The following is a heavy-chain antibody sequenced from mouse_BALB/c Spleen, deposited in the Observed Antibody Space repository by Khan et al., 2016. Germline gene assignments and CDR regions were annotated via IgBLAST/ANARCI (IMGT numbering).Heavy chain of an antibody. CDR2: INTYTGEP. D-gene: IGHD1-1*01. J-gene: IGHJ3*01. CDR3: ARPDYGSSRGFAY. Sequence: QIQLVQSGPELKKPGETVKISCKASGYTFTNYGINWVKQAPGKGLKWMGWINTYTGEPTYADDFKGRFAFSLETSASTAFLQINNLKNEDTATYVCARPDYGSSRGFAYWGQGTLVTVSA. CDR1: GYTFTNYG. V-gene: IGHV9-3-1*01.